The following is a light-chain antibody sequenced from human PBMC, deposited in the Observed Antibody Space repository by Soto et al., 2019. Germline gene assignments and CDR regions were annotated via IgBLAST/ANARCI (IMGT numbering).Light chain of an antibody. J-gene: IGKJ5*01. Sequence: EIVLTQSPATLSVSPGERATLSCRASHSVGSNLAWFRQKPGQAPRLLIYAASTRATGVPARFSGSGSGTDFALTITSLQSEDFAVYYCQQYSNWPPITFGQGSRLEMK. CDR2: AAS. CDR3: QQYSNWPPIT. V-gene: IGKV3-15*01. CDR1: HSVGSN.